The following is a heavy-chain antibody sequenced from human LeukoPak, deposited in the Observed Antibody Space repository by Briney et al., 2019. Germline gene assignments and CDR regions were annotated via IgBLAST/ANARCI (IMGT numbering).Heavy chain of an antibody. CDR2: ISGSGGST. V-gene: IGHV3-23*01. CDR1: GFTVSAYA. Sequence: GGSLRLSCAASGFTVSAYAMTWVRQALGKGLEWVSAISGSGGSTYYADSVKGRFTISRDNSKNTLYLQMNNLRVEDTAMYYCAREENFWSGRPFSPDYWGQGTLVTVSS. D-gene: IGHD3-3*01. CDR3: AREENFWSGRPFSPDY. J-gene: IGHJ4*02.